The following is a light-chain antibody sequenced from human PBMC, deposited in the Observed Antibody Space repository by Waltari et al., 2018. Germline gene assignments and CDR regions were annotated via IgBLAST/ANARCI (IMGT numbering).Light chain of an antibody. CDR2: GAS. CDR1: QSVRTN. V-gene: IGKV3-15*01. J-gene: IGKJ2*02. Sequence: IVLTQSPVTLSVSPGERVTLSCRASQSVRTNVAWYQQQPGQAPRLLIYGASKGATGIPARFSGTGSGTEFTLTISSLQSEDFAVYFCHHYNDWPPGTFGQGTKLDSK. CDR3: HHYNDWPPGT.